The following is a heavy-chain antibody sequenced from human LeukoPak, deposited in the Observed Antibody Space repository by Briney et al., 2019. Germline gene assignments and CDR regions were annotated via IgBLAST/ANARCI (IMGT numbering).Heavy chain of an antibody. CDR2: IYYSGST. Sequence: ASETLSLTCAVFRGSITNSSCYWGWLRHPPGKGLEWIGGIYYSGSTYSNPSLKSRVTISVDTSKHQFSLKLRSVTAADTAVYYCARLGWELHFDYWGQGTLVTVSS. D-gene: IGHD1-26*01. J-gene: IGHJ4*02. CDR3: ARLGWELHFDY. CDR1: RGSITNSSCY. V-gene: IGHV4-39*01.